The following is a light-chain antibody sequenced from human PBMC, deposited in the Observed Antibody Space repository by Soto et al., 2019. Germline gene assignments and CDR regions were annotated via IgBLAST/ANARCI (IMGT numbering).Light chain of an antibody. J-gene: IGKJ4*01. V-gene: IGKV3-20*01. Sequence: ELVLTQSPGTLSLSPGERATLSCRASQTVNNNYLAWYQQIPGQAPRLLISGASGRATGTPDRFSGSGSGTDFTLTITRLEPEDFAVYYCQQYGSSPLTFGGGTKVDIK. CDR1: QTVNNNY. CDR2: GAS. CDR3: QQYGSSPLT.